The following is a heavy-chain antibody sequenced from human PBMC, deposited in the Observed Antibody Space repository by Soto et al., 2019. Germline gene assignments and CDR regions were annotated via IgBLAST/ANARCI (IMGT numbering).Heavy chain of an antibody. J-gene: IGHJ4*02. D-gene: IGHD6-13*01. CDR1: GGSISSYY. CDR3: TGRQQLVNPPFDY. Sequence: SETLCLTCTVSGGSISSYYWSWIRQPPGKGLEWIGYSYYSGSTNYNPSLKSRVTISVDTSKNQFSLKLSSVTAADTAVYYCTGRQQLVNPPFDYWGQGTLVTVSS. V-gene: IGHV4-59*08. CDR2: SYYSGST.